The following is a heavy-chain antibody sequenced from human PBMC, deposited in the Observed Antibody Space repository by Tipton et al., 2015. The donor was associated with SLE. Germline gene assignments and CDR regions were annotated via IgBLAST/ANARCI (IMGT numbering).Heavy chain of an antibody. J-gene: IGHJ6*02. V-gene: IGHV3-74*01. D-gene: IGHD6-13*01. CDR1: GFTFSSYW. CDR3: ARDRRTIAALPWGDV. CDR2: INSDGSST. Sequence: ALRLSCAASGFTFSSYWMYWVRQAPGKGLVWVSRINSDGSSTGYADSVKGRFTISRDNAKNTLYLQMNSLRAEDTAVYYCARDRRTIAALPWGDVWGQGTPVSVSS.